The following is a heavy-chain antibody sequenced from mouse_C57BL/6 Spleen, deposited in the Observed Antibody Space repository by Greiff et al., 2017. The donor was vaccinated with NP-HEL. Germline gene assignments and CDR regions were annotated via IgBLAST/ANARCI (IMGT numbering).Heavy chain of an antibody. CDR3: ARGGMVTTNYFDY. V-gene: IGHV1-42*01. Sequence: VQLQQSGPELVKPGASVKISCKASGYSFTGYYMNWVKQSPEKSLEWIGEINPSTGGTTYNQKFKAKATLTVDKSSSTAYMQLKSLTSEDSAVYYCARGGMVTTNYFDYWGQGTTLTVSS. CDR2: INPSTGGT. J-gene: IGHJ2*01. CDR1: GYSFTGYY. D-gene: IGHD2-2*01.